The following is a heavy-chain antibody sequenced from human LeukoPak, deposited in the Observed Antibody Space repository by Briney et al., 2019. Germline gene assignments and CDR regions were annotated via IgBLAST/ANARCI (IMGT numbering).Heavy chain of an antibody. D-gene: IGHD3-10*01. J-gene: IGHJ3*02. V-gene: IGHV4-59*12. Sequence: PSETLSLTCSVSGGSITGYYWSWIRQPPGKGLEWIAIISYSGTTYYNPSLKTRATISIDTSKNKFSLKVNSVTAADTAMYYCARDRGLWLGEARDAFDIWGQGTMVTVFS. CDR3: ARDRGLWLGEARDAFDI. CDR1: GGSITGYY. CDR2: ISYSGTT.